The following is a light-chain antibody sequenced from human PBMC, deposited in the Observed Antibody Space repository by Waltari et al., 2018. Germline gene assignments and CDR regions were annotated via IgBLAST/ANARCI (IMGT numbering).Light chain of an antibody. J-gene: IGLJ1*01. CDR3: QVWETTRGHQGV. Sequence: YVLTQPPSVSVAPGNTATITCGGDDVGSYSVHCYQKKPGQAPVLVIFYDNDRPSGIPERFSGSNSGNTATLTISRVEAGDEADYYCQVWETTRGHQGVFGPGTKVTVL. V-gene: IGLV3-21*01. CDR2: YDN. CDR1: DVGSYS.